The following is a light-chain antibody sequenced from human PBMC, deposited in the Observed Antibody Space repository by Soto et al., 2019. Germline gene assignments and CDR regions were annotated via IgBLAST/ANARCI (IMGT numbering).Light chain of an antibody. V-gene: IGKV1-5*03. CDR1: QSINNW. Sequence: DIQMTQSPSTLSASVGDRVTITCRASQSINNWLAWYQQKPGKAPKLLISKASNLKSGVPSRFSGTGSGTESTLTISSLQPDDFASYYCQQYDSYPFTFGGGTKVEI. CDR3: QQYDSYPFT. J-gene: IGKJ4*01. CDR2: KAS.